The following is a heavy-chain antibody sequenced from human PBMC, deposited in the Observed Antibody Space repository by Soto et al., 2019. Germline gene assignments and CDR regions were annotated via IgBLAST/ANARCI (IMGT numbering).Heavy chain of an antibody. CDR1: GYTFTSYY. J-gene: IGHJ4*02. Sequence: QVQLVQSGAEVKKPGASVKISCKASGYTFTSYYMHWMRQDPGQGLEWMGIINPSGGSTSYAHKFQGRVTLTRDTSTSTVYMELSLLRSEDTAVYFCAKSRNGYDGGSRYFDYWGQGTLATVSS. V-gene: IGHV1-46*01. CDR2: INPSGGST. CDR3: AKSRNGYDGGSRYFDY. D-gene: IGHD6-13*01.